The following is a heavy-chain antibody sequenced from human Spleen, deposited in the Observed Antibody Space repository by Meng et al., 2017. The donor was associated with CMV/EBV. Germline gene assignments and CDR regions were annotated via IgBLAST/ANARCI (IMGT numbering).Heavy chain of an antibody. D-gene: IGHD2-2*01. CDR1: GFTFSTYA. V-gene: IGHV3-23*03. CDR3: ATDLRYCSSTSCSPLGGMDV. CDR2: IYSGGGRT. Sequence: GGSLRLSCAASGFTFSTYAMSWARQAPGKGLEWVSVIYSGGGRTFYADSVKGRFTISRDNAKNSLYLQMNSLRAEDTAVYYCATDLRYCSSTSCSPLGGMDVWGQGTTVTVSS. J-gene: IGHJ6*02.